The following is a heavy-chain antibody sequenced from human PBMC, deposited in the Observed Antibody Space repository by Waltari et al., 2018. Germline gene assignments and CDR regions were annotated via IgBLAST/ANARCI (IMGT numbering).Heavy chain of an antibody. V-gene: IGHV1-2*02. CDR3: AREYCGGDCRLFDY. CDR1: RAAVTEHS. J-gene: IGHJ4*02. D-gene: IGHD2-21*02. CDR2: VNPNGGGT. Sequence: LVQSGAEVMKPGASVRVSCKASRAAVTEHSLHWVRQAPGQGLEWMGWVNPNGGGTNYAQRFAGRITVTWDASITTAYMEFSRLTSGDTAVYFCAREYCGGDCRLFDYWGQGTPVTVSS.